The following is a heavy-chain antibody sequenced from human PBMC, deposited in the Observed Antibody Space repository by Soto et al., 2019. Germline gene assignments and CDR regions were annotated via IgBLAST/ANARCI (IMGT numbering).Heavy chain of an antibody. D-gene: IGHD1-26*01. J-gene: IGHJ4*02. Sequence: SQTLSLTCAICGDSVSNNGATWNWIRQSPSRGLEWLGRAYYRSRWQYDYATCVRSLITINPDTSKNQFSLQLNAVTPEDTAVYYCARDPPDFNSGFDSWGQGTLVTVSS. CDR3: ARDPPDFNSGFDS. V-gene: IGHV6-1*01. CDR2: AYYRSRWQY. CDR1: GDSVSNNGAT.